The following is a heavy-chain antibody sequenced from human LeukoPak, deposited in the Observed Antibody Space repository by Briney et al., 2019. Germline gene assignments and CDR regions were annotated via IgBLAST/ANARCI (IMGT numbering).Heavy chain of an antibody. CDR2: ISGRGDSA. CDR1: GFTFSSYS. Sequence: GGSLRLSCAASGFTFSSYSMNWVRQAPGKGLEWVSGISGRGDSADYADSAKGRFTISRDNSKNTLYLRLNSLRVEDTATYYCVKDRYCPEVTCFGGGFEYWGQGTLVVVSS. J-gene: IGHJ4*02. CDR3: VKDRYCPEVTCFGGGFEY. D-gene: IGHD2-8*02. V-gene: IGHV3-23*01.